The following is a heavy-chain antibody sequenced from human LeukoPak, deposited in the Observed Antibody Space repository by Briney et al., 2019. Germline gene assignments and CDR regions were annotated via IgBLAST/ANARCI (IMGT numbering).Heavy chain of an antibody. CDR2: ISYDGSNK. CDR1: GFTFSSYA. D-gene: IGHD1-26*01. J-gene: IGHJ4*02. Sequence: GGSLRLSCAASGFTFSSYAMHWVRQAPGKGLEWVAVISYDGSNKYHADSVKGRFTISRDNSKNTLYLQMNSLRAEDTAVYYCARGLQVSSVGATASFDYWGQGTLVTVSS. V-gene: IGHV3-30-3*01. CDR3: ARGLQVSSVGATASFDY.